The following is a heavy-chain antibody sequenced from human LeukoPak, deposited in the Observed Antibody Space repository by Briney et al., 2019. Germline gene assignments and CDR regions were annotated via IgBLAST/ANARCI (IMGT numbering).Heavy chain of an antibody. CDR2: VSDYNGNT. CDR1: GYTFTSYG. D-gene: IGHD3-10*01. V-gene: IGHV1-18*01. Sequence: ASVKVSCKASGYTFTSYGISWVRQAPGQGLEWMGWVSDYNGNTNYAQKLQGRVTMTTDTSTSTVYMELSSLRSEDTAVYYCARDDGESYYYYGMDVWGQGTTVTVSS. CDR3: ARDDGESYYYYGMDV. J-gene: IGHJ6*02.